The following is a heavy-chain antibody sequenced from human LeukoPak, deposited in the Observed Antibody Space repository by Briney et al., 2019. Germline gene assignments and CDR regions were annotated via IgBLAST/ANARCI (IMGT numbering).Heavy chain of an antibody. CDR1: GGTFSSYA. CDR2: IIPIFGTA. CDR3: ARSGTLGPVGATTRFRWFDP. Sequence: ASVKVSCKASGGTFSSYAISWVRQAPGQGLEWMGGIIPIFGTANYAQKFQGRVTITTDESTSTTYMELSSLRSEDTAVYYCARSGTLGPVGATTRFRWFDPWGQGTLVTVSS. J-gene: IGHJ5*02. V-gene: IGHV1-69*05. D-gene: IGHD1-26*01.